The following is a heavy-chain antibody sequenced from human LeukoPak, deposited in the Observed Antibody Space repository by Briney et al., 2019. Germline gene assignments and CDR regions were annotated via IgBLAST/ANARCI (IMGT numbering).Heavy chain of an antibody. Sequence: ASVKVSCKASGYTFTSYGISWVRQAPGQGLEWMGWISAYNGNTNYAQKFQGRVTITADKSTSTAYMELSSLRSEDTAVYYCARGRDGYNFWYDYWGQGTLVTVSS. CDR1: GYTFTSYG. J-gene: IGHJ4*02. D-gene: IGHD5-24*01. CDR2: ISAYNGNT. CDR3: ARGRDGYNFWYDY. V-gene: IGHV1-18*01.